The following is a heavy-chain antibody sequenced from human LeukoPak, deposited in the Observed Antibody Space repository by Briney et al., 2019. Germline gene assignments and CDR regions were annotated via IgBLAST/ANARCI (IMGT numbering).Heavy chain of an antibody. CDR2: IYDSGST. CDR3: ARHSGP. Sequence: PSETLSLTCTVSVVSIRSSYDYWGWSRQPPGKGLEWVVSIYDSGSTYNNPSLKSRLPIPVHTPKHQLSLTQNPVTAAHTAVYYCARHSGPWGQGALVTVS. D-gene: IGHD7-27*01. J-gene: IGHJ5*02. CDR1: VVSIRSSYDY. V-gene: IGHV4-39*01.